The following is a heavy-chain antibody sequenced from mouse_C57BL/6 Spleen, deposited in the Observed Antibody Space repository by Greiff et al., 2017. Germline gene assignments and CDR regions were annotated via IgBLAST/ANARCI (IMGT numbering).Heavy chain of an antibody. V-gene: IGHV14-4*01. CDR2: IDPENGDT. J-gene: IGHJ2*01. CDR3: TTRSFDY. Sequence: EVQLQESGAELVRPGASVKLSCTASGFNIKDDYMHWVKQRPEQGLEWIGWIDPENGDTEYASKFQGKATITADTSSNTAYLQLSSLTSEDTAVYYCTTRSFDYWGQGTTLTVSS. CDR1: GFNIKDDY.